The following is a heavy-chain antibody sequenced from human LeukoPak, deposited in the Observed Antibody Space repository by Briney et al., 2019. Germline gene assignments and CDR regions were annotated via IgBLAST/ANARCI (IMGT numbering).Heavy chain of an antibody. Sequence: GGSLRLSCATSGFTFSSYGVHWVRQVPGKGLEWVAFRRYDGNNKYYAESVEGRFTISRDNSNNTVYLHMNSLRTEDTAMYYCAKDAGLNSYGSWLDYWGQGTLVTVSS. CDR1: GFTFSSYG. D-gene: IGHD5-18*01. V-gene: IGHV3-30*02. CDR2: RRYDGNNK. CDR3: AKDAGLNSYGSWLDY. J-gene: IGHJ4*02.